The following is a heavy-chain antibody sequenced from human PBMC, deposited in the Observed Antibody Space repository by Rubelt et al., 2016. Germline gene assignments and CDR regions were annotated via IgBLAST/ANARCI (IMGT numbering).Heavy chain of an antibody. D-gene: IGHD6-13*01. CDR2: ISGGST. CDR3: ARDFQWGYSSPGDAFDI. Sequence: WVSSISGGSTYYADSRKGRFTISRDNSKNTLYLQMNSLRAEDTAVYYCARDFQWGYSSPGDAFDIWGQGTMVTVSS. V-gene: IGHV3-38-3*01. J-gene: IGHJ3*02.